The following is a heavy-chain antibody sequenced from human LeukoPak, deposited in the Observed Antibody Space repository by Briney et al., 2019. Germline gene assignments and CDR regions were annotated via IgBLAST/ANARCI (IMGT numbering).Heavy chain of an antibody. J-gene: IGHJ6*02. D-gene: IGHD3-3*01. CDR2: INPNSGGT. Sequence: ASVKVSCKASGYTFTGYYMHWVRQAPGQGLEWMGWINPNSGGTNYAQKFQGRVTMTRDTSISTAYMELSSLRSEDTAVYYCARVTYDFWSGLPGVYGMDVWGQGTTVTVSS. V-gene: IGHV1-2*02. CDR1: GYTFTGYY. CDR3: ARVTYDFWSGLPGVYGMDV.